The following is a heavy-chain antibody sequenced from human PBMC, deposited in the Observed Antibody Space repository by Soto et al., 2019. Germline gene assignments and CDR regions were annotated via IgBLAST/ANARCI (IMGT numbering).Heavy chain of an antibody. CDR3: AREGVNYHAFDI. Sequence: SSVKVSCKASGHPFTSYYMHWVRQAPGQGLEWMGIFNPSSSSAAYAQKFQGRVAMTSDTSTSTVYMELSSLRSEDTAVYYCAREGVNYHAFDIWGLGTMVTVSS. D-gene: IGHD1-1*01. CDR2: FNPSSSSA. J-gene: IGHJ3*02. V-gene: IGHV1-46*01. CDR1: GHPFTSYY.